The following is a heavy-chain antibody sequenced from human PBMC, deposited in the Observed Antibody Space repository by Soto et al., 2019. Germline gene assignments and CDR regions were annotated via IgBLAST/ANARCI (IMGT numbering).Heavy chain of an antibody. CDR1: GGSISSYY. CDR2: IYYSGST. Sequence: SETLSRTCTVSGGSISSYYWSWIRQPPGKGLEWIGYIYYSGSTNYNPSLKSRVTISVDTSKNQFSLKLSSVTAADTAVYYCARDGDFWSGPNWFDPWGQGTLVTVSS. CDR3: ARDGDFWSGPNWFDP. D-gene: IGHD3-3*01. V-gene: IGHV4-59*01. J-gene: IGHJ5*02.